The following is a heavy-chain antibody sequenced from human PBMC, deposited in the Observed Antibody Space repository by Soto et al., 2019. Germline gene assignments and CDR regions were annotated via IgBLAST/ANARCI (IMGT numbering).Heavy chain of an antibody. D-gene: IGHD5-12*01. CDR2: IYPGDSDT. J-gene: IGHJ3*02. CDR3: ASQEMATKNVDPFDI. Sequence: GESLKISWKGSGSSFTRNWIGWVRQMPGKGLEWMGIIYPGDSDTRYSPSFQGQVTISADKSISTAYLQWSSLKASDTAMYYCASQEMATKNVDPFDIWGQGTMVTVSS. CDR1: GSSFTRNW. V-gene: IGHV5-51*01.